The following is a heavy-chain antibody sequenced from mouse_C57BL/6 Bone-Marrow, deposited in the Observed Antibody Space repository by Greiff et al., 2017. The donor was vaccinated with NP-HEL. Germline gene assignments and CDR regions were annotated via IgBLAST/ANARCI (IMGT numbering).Heavy chain of an antibody. D-gene: IGHD2-4*01. Sequence: QVQLQQSGAELVMPGASVKLSCKASGYTFTSYWMHWVKQRPGQGLEWIGEIDPSDSYTNYNQKFKGKSTLTVDKSSSTAYMQLSSLTSEDSAVYYCARRGLRGFAYWGQGTLVTVSA. CDR1: GYTFTSYW. V-gene: IGHV1-69*01. CDR2: IDPSDSYT. CDR3: ARRGLRGFAY. J-gene: IGHJ3*01.